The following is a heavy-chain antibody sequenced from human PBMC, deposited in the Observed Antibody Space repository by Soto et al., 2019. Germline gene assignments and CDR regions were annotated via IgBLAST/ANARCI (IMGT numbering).Heavy chain of an antibody. CDR3: AIGSVAGNFDY. CDR1: GGSVTSDSYY. D-gene: IGHD6-19*01. Sequence: QVHLQASGPGLMQPSETLSLTCTVSGGSVTSDSYYWTWIRQSPGKGLEWIGYIHSSDSTNYNPSLKSRITISLETSRNHFSLKLTSVTAADTAIYYCAIGSVAGNFDYWGQGTLVAVSS. CDR2: IHSSDST. V-gene: IGHV4-61*03. J-gene: IGHJ4*02.